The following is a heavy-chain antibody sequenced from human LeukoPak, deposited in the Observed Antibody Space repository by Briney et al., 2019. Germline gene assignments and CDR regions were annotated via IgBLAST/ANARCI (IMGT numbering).Heavy chain of an antibody. CDR2: ISYDGSNK. CDR1: GFSFDAYT. CDR3: AKDYGSGSYYQYYFDY. D-gene: IGHD3-10*01. V-gene: IGHV3-30*04. J-gene: IGHJ4*02. Sequence: PGGSLRLSCAASGFSFDAYTMHWVRQAPGKGLEWVAVISYDGSNKYYADSVKGRFTISRDNSKNTLYQQMNSLRAEDTAVYYCAKDYGSGSYYQYYFDYWGQGTLVTVSS.